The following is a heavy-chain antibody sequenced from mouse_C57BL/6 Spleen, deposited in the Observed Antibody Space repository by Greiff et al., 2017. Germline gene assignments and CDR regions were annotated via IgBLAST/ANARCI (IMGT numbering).Heavy chain of an antibody. V-gene: IGHV5-4*01. J-gene: IGHJ2*01. D-gene: IGHD4-1*01. Sequence: EVQLVESGGGLVKPGGSLKLSCAASGFTFSSYAMSWVRQTPEKRLEWVATISDGGSYTYYPDNVKGRFTISRDNAKNNLYLQMSHLKSEDTAMYYCARESGTRGFDYWGQGTTLTVSS. CDR2: ISDGGSYT. CDR3: ARESGTRGFDY. CDR1: GFTFSSYA.